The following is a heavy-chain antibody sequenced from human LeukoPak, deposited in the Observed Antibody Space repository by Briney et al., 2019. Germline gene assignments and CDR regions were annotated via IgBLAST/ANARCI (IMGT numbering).Heavy chain of an antibody. V-gene: IGHV1-18*04. CDR2: ISAYNGNT. D-gene: IGHD3-3*01. CDR1: GYTFTYRY. CDR3: ARDLGYYDFWSGYNYYYYGMDV. J-gene: IGHJ6*02. Sequence: GASVKVSCTASGYTFTYRYLHWVRQAPGQGLEWMGWISAYNGNTNYAQKLQGRVTMTTDTSTSTAYMELRSLRSDDTAVYYCARDLGYYDFWSGYNYYYYGMDVWGQGTTVTVSS.